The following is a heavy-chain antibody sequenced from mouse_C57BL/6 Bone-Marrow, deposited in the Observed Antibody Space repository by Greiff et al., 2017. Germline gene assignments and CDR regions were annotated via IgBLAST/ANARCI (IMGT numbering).Heavy chain of an antibody. V-gene: IGHV1-69*01. CDR3: AKGENYGYDQAWFAY. D-gene: IGHD2-2*01. Sequence: VQLQQPGAELVMPGASVKLSCKASGYTFTSYWMHWVKQRPGQGLEWIGEIDPSDSYTNYNQKFKGKSTLTVDTSSSTAYMQLSSLTSEDSAVYYCAKGENYGYDQAWFAYWGQGTLVTVSA. CDR2: IDPSDSYT. J-gene: IGHJ3*01. CDR1: GYTFTSYW.